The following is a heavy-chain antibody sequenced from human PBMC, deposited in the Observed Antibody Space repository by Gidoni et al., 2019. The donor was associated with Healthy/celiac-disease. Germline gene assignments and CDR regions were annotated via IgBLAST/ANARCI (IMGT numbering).Heavy chain of an antibody. CDR2: IYTSGST. CDR1: GGSISSSY. Sequence: QVQLQESGPGLVKPSETLSLTCPVSGGSISSSYWSWSRQTAGKGLEGIERIYTSGSTNSNPSLKSRVTMSVDTSKNQFSLKLSSVTAADTAVYYCARDGPGLGGMDVWGQGTTVTVSS. D-gene: IGHD7-27*01. J-gene: IGHJ6*02. CDR3: ARDGPGLGGMDV. V-gene: IGHV4-4*07.